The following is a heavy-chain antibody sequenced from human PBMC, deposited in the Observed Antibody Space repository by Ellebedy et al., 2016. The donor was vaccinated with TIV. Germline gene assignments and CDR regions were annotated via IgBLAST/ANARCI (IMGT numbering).Heavy chain of an antibody. Sequence: SETLSLTXTVSGGSISSSDYHWGWIRQPPGKGLEWIGIISYSGITYYNPSLKSRVTISVDTSKNQFSLKLSSVTAADTAVYYCVRHGGGSYFAGIDYWGQGTLITVSS. CDR3: VRHGGGSYFAGIDY. CDR1: GGSISSSDYH. V-gene: IGHV4-39*01. CDR2: ISYSGIT. D-gene: IGHD1-26*01. J-gene: IGHJ4*02.